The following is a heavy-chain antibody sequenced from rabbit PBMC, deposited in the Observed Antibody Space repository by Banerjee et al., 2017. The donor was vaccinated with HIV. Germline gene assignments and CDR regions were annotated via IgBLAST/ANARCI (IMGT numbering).Heavy chain of an antibody. D-gene: IGHD1-1*01. V-gene: IGHV1S40*01. CDR2: IYTGSSGRT. CDR1: GFTLSSYW. J-gene: IGHJ4*01. Sequence: QSLEESGGDLVKPGASPTLTCTASGFTLSSYWMCWVRQAPGKGLEWIGCIYTGSSGRTYYASWAKGRFTISRSTSLNTVTLKMTSLTAADTATYFCARDVGSSSYRISSFNLWGQGTLVTVS. CDR3: ARDVGSSSYRISSFNL.